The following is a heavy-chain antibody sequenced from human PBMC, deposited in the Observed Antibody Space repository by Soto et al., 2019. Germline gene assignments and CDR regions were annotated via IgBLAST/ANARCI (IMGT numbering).Heavy chain of an antibody. J-gene: IGHJ4*02. CDR1: GFTFTRYS. CDR2: ISSTTNYI. CDR3: ARESEDLTSNFDY. Sequence: GGSLRLYCAASGFTFTRYSMNWVRQAPGKGLEWVSSISSTTNYIYYADSMKGRFTVSRDNAKNSVYLDMNSLSAEDTAVYYCARESEDLTSNFDYWGQGTLVPVSS. V-gene: IGHV3-21*01.